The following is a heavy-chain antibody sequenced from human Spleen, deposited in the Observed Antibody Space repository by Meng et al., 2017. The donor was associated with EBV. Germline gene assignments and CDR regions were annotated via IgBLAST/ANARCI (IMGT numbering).Heavy chain of an antibody. CDR2: INTNTGNP. V-gene: IGHV7-4-1*02. CDR3: ARLATSLAATGTA. CDR1: GYTFTTYA. J-gene: IGHJ4*02. Sequence: QEHAVNTWYELKNPGAAVKVSCKSSGYTFTTYAMNWVRQDPGQWLEWMGWINTNTGNPTYAQGFTGRFVFSLDTSLSTTYLQISSLKAEDTAIYYCARLATSLAATGTAWGQGTLVTVSS. D-gene: IGHD6-13*01.